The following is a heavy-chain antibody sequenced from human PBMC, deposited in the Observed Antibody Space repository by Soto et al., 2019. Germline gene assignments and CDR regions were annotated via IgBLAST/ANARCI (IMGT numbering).Heavy chain of an antibody. J-gene: IGHJ4*02. V-gene: IGHV3-11*06. D-gene: IGHD6-19*01. CDR1: GFTFSDYY. CDR3: ARYFRGSGRYFFDH. CDR2: ISPGSRYP. Sequence: QVQLVESGGGLVTPGGSLRLSCASSGFTFSDYYMSWIRQAPGKGLEWLSYISPGSRYPAYADSVKGRFTISRDNARRSLSLQMNSLTVDDTAIYYCARYFRGSGRYFFDHWGQGTLVTVSS.